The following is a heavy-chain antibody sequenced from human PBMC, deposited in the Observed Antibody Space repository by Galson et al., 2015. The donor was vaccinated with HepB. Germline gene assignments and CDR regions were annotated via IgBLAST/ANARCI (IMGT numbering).Heavy chain of an antibody. CDR3: ARGPIGYYYYMDV. CDR1: GFTFSSYG. Sequence: SLRLSCAASGFTFSSYGMHWVRQAPGKGLEWVAVISYDGSNKYYADSVKGRFTTSRDNSKNTLYLQMDSLRAEDTAVYYCARGPIGYYYYMDVWGKGTTVTVSS. J-gene: IGHJ6*03. V-gene: IGHV3-30*03. CDR2: ISYDGSNK. D-gene: IGHD3-10*01.